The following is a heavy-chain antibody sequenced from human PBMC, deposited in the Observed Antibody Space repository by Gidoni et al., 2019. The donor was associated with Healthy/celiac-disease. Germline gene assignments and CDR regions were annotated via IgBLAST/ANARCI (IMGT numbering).Heavy chain of an antibody. CDR3: ARAGRVRDYYDISGSGSYIDY. J-gene: IGHJ4*02. CDR1: GYTFTSYY. D-gene: IGHD3-22*01. CDR2: INPSGGSP. Sequence: QVQLVQSGAEVKKPGASVRGSCKASGYTFTSYYMPWVRQAPGQGLAWMGIINPSGGSPSYAQKFQVRVTMTRDTSTSTVYMELRSLRSEDTAVYYCARAGRVRDYYDISGSGSYIDYWGQGTLVTVSS. V-gene: IGHV1-46*01.